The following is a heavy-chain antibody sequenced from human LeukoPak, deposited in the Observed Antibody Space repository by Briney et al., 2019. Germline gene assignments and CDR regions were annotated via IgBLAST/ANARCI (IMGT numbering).Heavy chain of an antibody. CDR3: ARHYSGDLYYFDY. CDR2: IYYSGST. CDR1: GDSISRSTYY. J-gene: IGHJ4*02. D-gene: IGHD4-17*01. Sequence: SETLSLTCTVSGDSISRSTYYWGWIRQPPGKGLEWIGSIYYSGSTYYNPSLRSRVTMSVDTSNNHFSLKLSSVTAADTAVYYCARHYSGDLYYFDYWGQGTLVTVSS. V-gene: IGHV4-39*01.